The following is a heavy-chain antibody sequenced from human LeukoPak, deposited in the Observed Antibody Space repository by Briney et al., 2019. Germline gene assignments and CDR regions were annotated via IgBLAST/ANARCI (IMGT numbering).Heavy chain of an antibody. Sequence: PGGSLRLSCAASGFTFSSYAMSWVRQAPGKGLEWVSAISGSGGSTYYADSVKGRFTISRDNSKNTLYLQMNSLRAEDTAVYYCAKDAEIYSSSWYWFDPWGQGTLVTVSS. D-gene: IGHD6-13*01. J-gene: IGHJ5*02. CDR3: AKDAEIYSSSWYWFDP. CDR1: GFTFSSYA. CDR2: ISGSGGST. V-gene: IGHV3-23*01.